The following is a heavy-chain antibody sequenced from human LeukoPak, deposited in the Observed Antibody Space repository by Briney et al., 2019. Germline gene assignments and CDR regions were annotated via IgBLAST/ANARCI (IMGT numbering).Heavy chain of an antibody. J-gene: IGHJ3*01. CDR2: INNEGSST. D-gene: IGHD3-22*01. V-gene: IGHV3-74*01. CDR3: ARVQCFSGYCHVFDS. CDR1: GYRFGSHW. Sequence: GGSLRLSCAASGYRFGSHWMHWVRQGPGKGLVWVSRINNEGSSTSYADSVKGRFTISRDNAKNTLYLQMNSLRAEATAMYYCARVQCFSGYCHVFDSWGRGTMVTVSS.